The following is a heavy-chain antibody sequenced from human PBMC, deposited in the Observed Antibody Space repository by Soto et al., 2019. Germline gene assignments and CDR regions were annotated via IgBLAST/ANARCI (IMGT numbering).Heavy chain of an antibody. CDR1: GYTFTSYY. CDR2: INPSGGST. V-gene: IGHV1-46*01. CDR3: ARDRMATIKRDYYYYGMDV. J-gene: IGHJ6*02. Sequence: GASVKVSCKASGYTFTSYYMHWVRQAPGQGLEWMGIINPSGGSTSYAQKFQGRVTMTRDTATSTVYMELSSLRSEDTAVYYCARDRMATIKRDYYYYGMDVWGQGTTVTVSS.